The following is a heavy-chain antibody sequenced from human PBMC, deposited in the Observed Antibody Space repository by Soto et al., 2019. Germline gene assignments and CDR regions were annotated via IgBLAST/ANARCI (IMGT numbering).Heavy chain of an antibody. CDR2: ISYSGST. Sequence: SETLSLTCTVSGASMSSSSDYWGWIRQAPGKGLEWIGSISYSGSTYSNPYLKSRLTISVDTSRNQFSLKLGSVTAADTAVYYCTRHGGEQHLVFAGEYFQHCGQGTLVTVSS. CDR3: TRHGGEQHLVFAGEYFQH. V-gene: IGHV4-39*01. CDR1: GASMSSSSDY. D-gene: IGHD6-13*01. J-gene: IGHJ1*01.